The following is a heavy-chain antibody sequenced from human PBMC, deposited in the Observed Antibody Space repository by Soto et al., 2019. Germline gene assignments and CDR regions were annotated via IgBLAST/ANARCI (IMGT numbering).Heavy chain of an antibody. CDR2: INAGNGNT. CDR3: ARQVVTASSPIYYFDY. V-gene: IGHV1-3*01. D-gene: IGHD2-21*02. Sequence: ASVKVSCKASGYTFTNYAIQWVRQAPGQRLEWMGWINAGNGNTKYSQKFQGRVTITRDTSASTAYMELSSLIYEDTAMYYCARQVVTASSPIYYFDYWGQGILVTVSS. CDR1: GYTFTNYA. J-gene: IGHJ4*02.